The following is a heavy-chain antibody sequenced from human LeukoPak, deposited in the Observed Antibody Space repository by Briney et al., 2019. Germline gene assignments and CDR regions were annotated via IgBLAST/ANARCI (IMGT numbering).Heavy chain of an antibody. CDR1: GFTFSSYA. V-gene: IGHV3-23*01. Sequence: GGSLRLSCAASGFTFSSYAMSWVRQAPGKGLEWVSAISGSGGSTYYADSVKGRFTISRDNSKNTLYLQMNSLRAEDTAVYYCAKTPGRFLDHYYMDVWGKGTTVTVSS. CDR3: AKTPGRFLDHYYMDV. D-gene: IGHD3-3*01. CDR2: ISGSGGST. J-gene: IGHJ6*03.